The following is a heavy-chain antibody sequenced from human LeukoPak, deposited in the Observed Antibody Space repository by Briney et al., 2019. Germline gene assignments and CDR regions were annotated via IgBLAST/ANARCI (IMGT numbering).Heavy chain of an antibody. D-gene: IGHD3-3*01. Sequence: SETLSLTCTVSGGSISSGGYYWGWIRQPPGKGLEWIGYIYHTGSTYYNPSLKSRVTISVDRSKNQFSLKLSSVTAADTAVYYCARVEASDFSILHDYWGQGTLVTVSS. CDR3: ARVEASDFSILHDY. V-gene: IGHV4-30-2*01. J-gene: IGHJ4*02. CDR2: IYHTGST. CDR1: GGSISSGGYY.